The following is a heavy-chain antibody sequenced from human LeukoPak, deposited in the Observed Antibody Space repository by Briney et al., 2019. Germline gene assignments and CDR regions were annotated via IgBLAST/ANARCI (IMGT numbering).Heavy chain of an antibody. D-gene: IGHD3-22*01. J-gene: IGHJ4*02. V-gene: IGHV4-34*01. Sequence: PSETLSLTCAVYGGSFSGYYWSWIRQPPGKGLEWIGEINHSGSTNYNPSLKSRVTISVDTSKNQFSLKLSSVTAADTAVYYCASGNYYDSSGYLGYWGQGTLVTVSS. CDR2: INHSGST. CDR1: GGSFSGYY. CDR3: ASGNYYDSSGYLGY.